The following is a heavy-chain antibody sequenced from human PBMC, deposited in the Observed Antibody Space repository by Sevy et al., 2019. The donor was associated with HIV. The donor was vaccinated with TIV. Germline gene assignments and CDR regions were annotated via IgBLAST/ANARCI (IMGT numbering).Heavy chain of an antibody. CDR1: GFTFSSYG. J-gene: IGHJ4*02. D-gene: IGHD1-26*01. CDR2: IWYDGSNK. Sequence: GGSLRLSCAASGFTFSSYGMHWVRQAPGKGLEWVAVIWYDGSNKYYADSGKGRFTISRDNSKNTLYLQMNSLRAEDTAVYYCARVRYSGSYEGGGFDYWGQGTLVTVSS. V-gene: IGHV3-33*01. CDR3: ARVRYSGSYEGGGFDY.